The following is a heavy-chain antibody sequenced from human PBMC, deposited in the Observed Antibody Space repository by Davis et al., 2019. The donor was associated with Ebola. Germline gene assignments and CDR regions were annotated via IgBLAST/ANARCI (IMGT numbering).Heavy chain of an antibody. Sequence: AASVKVSCKASGYTFTSYAMHWVRQAPGQRLEWMGWINAGNGNTKYSQKFQGRVTITRDTSASTAYMELSSLRSEDTAVYYCARVRSSGWYNWFDPWGQGTLATVSS. CDR3: ARVRSSGWYNWFDP. V-gene: IGHV1-3*01. J-gene: IGHJ5*02. CDR2: INAGNGNT. D-gene: IGHD6-19*01. CDR1: GYTFTSYA.